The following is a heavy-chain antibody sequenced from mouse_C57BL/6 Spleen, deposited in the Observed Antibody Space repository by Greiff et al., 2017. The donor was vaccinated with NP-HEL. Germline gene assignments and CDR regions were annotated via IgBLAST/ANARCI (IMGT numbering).Heavy chain of an antibody. V-gene: IGHV1-18*01. CDR2: INPNNGGT. J-gene: IGHJ3*01. D-gene: IGHD4-1*01. CDR3: ASGLTGKEAWFAY. Sequence: EVQLQESGPELVKPGASVKIPCKASGYTFTDYNMDWVKQSHGKSLEWIGDINPNNGGTIYNQKFKGKATLTVDKSSSTAYMELRSLTSEDTAVYYGASGLTGKEAWFAYWGQGTLVTVSA. CDR1: GYTFTDYN.